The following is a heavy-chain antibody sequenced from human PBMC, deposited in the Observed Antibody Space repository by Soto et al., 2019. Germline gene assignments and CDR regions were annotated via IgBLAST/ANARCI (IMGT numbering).Heavy chain of an antibody. Sequence: QVQLQESGPGLVKPSETLSLTCTVSGGSISSYYWSWIRHPPGKGLEWIGYIYYSGSTNCNPSLKSRVTISVDTSKNQFSLKLSSVTAADTAVYYCARWGIAAAGGAFDIWGQGTMVTVSS. J-gene: IGHJ3*02. CDR1: GGSISSYY. V-gene: IGHV4-59*01. CDR3: ARWGIAAAGGAFDI. D-gene: IGHD6-13*01. CDR2: IYYSGST.